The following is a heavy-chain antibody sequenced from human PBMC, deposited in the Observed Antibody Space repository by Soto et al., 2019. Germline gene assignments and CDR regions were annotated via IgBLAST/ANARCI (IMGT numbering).Heavy chain of an antibody. CDR3: ARVSWIAARGASDY. V-gene: IGHV3-48*03. CDR1: GFTFSSYE. D-gene: IGHD6-6*01. CDR2: ISSSGSTI. Sequence: GGSLRLSCAASGFTFSSYEMNWVRQAPGKGLEWVSYISSSGSTIYYADSVKGRFTISRDNAKNSLYLQMNSLRAEDTAVYYCARVSWIAARGASDYWDQGTLVTVSS. J-gene: IGHJ4*02.